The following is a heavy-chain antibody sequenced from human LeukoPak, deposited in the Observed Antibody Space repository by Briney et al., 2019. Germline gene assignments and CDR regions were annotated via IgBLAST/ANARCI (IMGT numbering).Heavy chain of an antibody. CDR1: GYTFSSYD. J-gene: IGHJ4*02. D-gene: IGHD2-8*02. V-gene: IGHV1-8*01. CDR3: ARLSEAPAFYPGGRYLYLAY. Sequence: ASVKVSCKASGYTFSSYDIHWVRQAAGQGGEGMGWIYPCTGNTGYAQKLRGRVTMTRNTSTSQADMELSSLKSEDTAGYYCARLSEAPAFYPGGRYLYLAYWGQGAQVTVSS. CDR2: IYPCTGNT.